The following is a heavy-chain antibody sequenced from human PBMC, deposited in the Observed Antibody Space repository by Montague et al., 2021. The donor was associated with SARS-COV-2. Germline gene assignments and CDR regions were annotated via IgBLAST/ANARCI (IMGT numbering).Heavy chain of an antibody. Sequence: SLRLSCAASGFTFNTYDMTWVRQAPGKGLEWVSVISSSGDSIHYVDSVRGRFTIYRDNSKNTLFLEMNSLRAEDTAIYYCAKHCSGGTCYSSFYNFYYGMDVWGQGTTVTVSS. CDR1: GFTFNTYD. D-gene: IGHD2-15*01. J-gene: IGHJ6*02. CDR2: ISSSGDSI. CDR3: AKHCSGGTCYSSFYNFYYGMDV. V-gene: IGHV3-23*01.